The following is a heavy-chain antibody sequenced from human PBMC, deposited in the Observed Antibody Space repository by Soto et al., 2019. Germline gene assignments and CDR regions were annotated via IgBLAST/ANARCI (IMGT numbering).Heavy chain of an antibody. CDR1: GYAFTTYG. J-gene: IGHJ4*02. Sequence: QVHLVQSGAEVKKPGASVKVSCQGSGYAFTTYGITWVRQAPGQGLEWMGWISAHNGNTNYAQKLQGRATVTRDTPPSTAYMELRSLRYDDAAVYYCARGRYGDYWGQGALVTVSS. D-gene: IGHD1-1*01. CDR3: ARGRYGDY. CDR2: ISAHNGNT. V-gene: IGHV1-18*01.